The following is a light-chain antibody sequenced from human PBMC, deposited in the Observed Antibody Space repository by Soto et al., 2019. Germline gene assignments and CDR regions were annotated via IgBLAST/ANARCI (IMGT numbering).Light chain of an antibody. V-gene: IGLV2-14*03. CDR1: SS. J-gene: IGLJ3*02. CDR2: NVS. Sequence: QSALTQPASVSGSPGQSITISCTGTSSVSWYQHHPGKAPKLIMYNVSDRPSGVSSRFSGSKSGNTASLTISGLQADDEADYYCSSYTNTNTGVFGGGTKVTVL. CDR3: SSYTNTNTGV.